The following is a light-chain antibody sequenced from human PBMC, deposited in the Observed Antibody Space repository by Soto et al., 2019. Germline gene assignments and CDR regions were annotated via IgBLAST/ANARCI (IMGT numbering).Light chain of an antibody. CDR2: EVS. J-gene: IGLJ1*01. Sequence: QSALTQPASVSGSPGQSIAISCTGTSSDVGDYNYVSWYQQHPDKAPKLMIYEVSNRPSGVSSRFSGSKSGDTASLTISGLQAEDEADYYCSSYTSSGTYVFGTGTKFTVL. CDR3: SSYTSSGTYV. CDR1: SSDVGDYNY. V-gene: IGLV2-14*01.